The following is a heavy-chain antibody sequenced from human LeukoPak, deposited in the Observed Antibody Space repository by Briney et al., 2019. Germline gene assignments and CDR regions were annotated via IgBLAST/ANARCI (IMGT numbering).Heavy chain of an antibody. CDR2: ISSSGSTI. CDR1: GFTFSSYE. CDR3: ARDRGDIVATIHFDY. Sequence: GGSLRLSCAASGFTFSSYEMNWVRQAPGKGLEWVSYISSSGSTIYYADSVKGRFTISRDNAKNSLYLQMNSLRAEDTAVYYCARDRGDIVATIHFDYWGQGTLVTVSS. V-gene: IGHV3-48*03. D-gene: IGHD5-12*01. J-gene: IGHJ4*02.